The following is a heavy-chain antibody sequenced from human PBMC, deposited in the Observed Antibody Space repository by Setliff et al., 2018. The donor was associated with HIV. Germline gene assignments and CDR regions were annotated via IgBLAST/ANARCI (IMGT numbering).Heavy chain of an antibody. V-gene: IGHV1-2*06. J-gene: IGHJ4*02. CDR3: ARGALDYDSSAYSLNN. CDR1: GYTFTDYF. Sequence: ASVKVSCKASGYTFTDYFINWVRQAPGQGLEWMGRINPNSGGTNYPQKFQGRVTMTRDTSISTAYMELSRLRSEDTAVYYYARGALDYDSSAYSLNNWGQGTLVTVSS. CDR2: INPNSGGT. D-gene: IGHD3-22*01.